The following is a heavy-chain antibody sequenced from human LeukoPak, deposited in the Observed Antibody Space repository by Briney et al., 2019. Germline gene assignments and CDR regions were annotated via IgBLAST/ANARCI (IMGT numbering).Heavy chain of an antibody. CDR2: INHSGST. D-gene: IGHD6-19*01. J-gene: IGHJ1*01. CDR3: ARRAKWLGPFQH. V-gene: IGHV4-34*01. CDR1: GGSFSGYY. Sequence: SETLSLTCAVYGGSFSGYYWSWIRQPPGKGLEWIGEINHSGSTNYNPSLKSRVTISVDTSKNQFSLKLSSVTAADTAVYYCARRAKWLGPFQHWGQGTLVTVSS.